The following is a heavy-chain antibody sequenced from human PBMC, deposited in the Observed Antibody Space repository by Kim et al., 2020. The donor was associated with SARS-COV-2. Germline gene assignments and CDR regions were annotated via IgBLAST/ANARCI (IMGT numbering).Heavy chain of an antibody. CDR1: GYTLTELS. V-gene: IGHV1-24*01. CDR3: ATSREETISSSWAYFDY. CDR2: FDPEDGET. J-gene: IGHJ4*02. Sequence: ASVKVSCKVSGYTLTELSMHWVRQAPGKGLEWMGGFDPEDGETIYAQKFQGRVTMTEDTSTDTAYMELSSLRSEDTAVYYCATSREETISSSWAYFDYWGQGTLVTVSS. D-gene: IGHD6-13*01.